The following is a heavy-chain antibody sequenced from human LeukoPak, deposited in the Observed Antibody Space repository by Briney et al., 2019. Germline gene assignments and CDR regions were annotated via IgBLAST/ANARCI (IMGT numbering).Heavy chain of an antibody. Sequence: PGGSLRLSCVVSGITLSNYGMSWVRQAPGKGLEWVSGISERGGSTNYADSVKGRFIISRDTSKNTLYLQMNSLRAEDTAVYHCARDPRSSSSYRFDYWGQGTLVTVTS. CDR2: ISERGGST. V-gene: IGHV3-23*01. CDR1: GITLSNYG. J-gene: IGHJ4*02. D-gene: IGHD6-6*01. CDR3: ARDPRSSSSYRFDY.